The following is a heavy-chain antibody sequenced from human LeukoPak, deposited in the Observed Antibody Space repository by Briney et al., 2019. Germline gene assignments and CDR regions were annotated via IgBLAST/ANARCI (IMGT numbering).Heavy chain of an antibody. Sequence: GGSLRLSCAASGFTFSSYWMSWVRQAQGDGLEWVANINQDGSETHYVDSVEGRFTISRDNARNSLFLQLNILRAEDTALYYCARVGSEQYRGAFDIWGQGTMVTVSS. CDR1: GFTFSSYW. CDR3: ARVGSEQYRGAFDI. V-gene: IGHV3-7*01. J-gene: IGHJ3*02. D-gene: IGHD1/OR15-1a*01. CDR2: INQDGSET.